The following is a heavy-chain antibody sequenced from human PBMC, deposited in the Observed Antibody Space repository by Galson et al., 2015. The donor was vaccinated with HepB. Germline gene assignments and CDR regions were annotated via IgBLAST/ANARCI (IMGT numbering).Heavy chain of an antibody. D-gene: IGHD2-21*02. Sequence: SLRLSCATFGFTFSRYAMSWVRQAPGKGLEWVSGMSGTGGTTFYSDSVKGRFTISRDNSKNTLYLQMNSLRVEDTAVYYCAKVAVVVTTFPYYFDYWGQGTQVTVSS. V-gene: IGHV3-23*01. CDR1: GFTFSRYA. CDR2: MSGTGGTT. J-gene: IGHJ4*02. CDR3: AKVAVVVTTFPYYFDY.